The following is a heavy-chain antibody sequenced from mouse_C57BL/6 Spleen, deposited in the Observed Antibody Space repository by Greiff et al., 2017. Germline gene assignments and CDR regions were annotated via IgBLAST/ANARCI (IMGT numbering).Heavy chain of an antibody. J-gene: IGHJ2*01. CDR3: TRGITTVVESFYFDY. D-gene: IGHD1-1*01. Sequence: LVESGAELVRPGASVTLSCKASGYTFTDYEMHWVKQTPVHGLEWIGAIDPETGGTAYNQKFKGKAILTADKSSSTAYMELRSLTSEDSAVYYCTRGITTVVESFYFDYWGQGTTLTVSS. CDR1: GYTFTDYE. V-gene: IGHV1-15*01. CDR2: IDPETGGT.